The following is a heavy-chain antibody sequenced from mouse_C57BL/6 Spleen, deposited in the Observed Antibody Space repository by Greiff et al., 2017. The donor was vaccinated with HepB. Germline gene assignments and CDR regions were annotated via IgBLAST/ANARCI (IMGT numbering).Heavy chain of an antibody. D-gene: IGHD1-1*01. V-gene: IGHV5-17*01. CDR1: GFTFSDYG. CDR3: ARRTTVVAFDY. J-gene: IGHJ2*01. Sequence: EVHLVESGGGLVKPGGSLKLSCAASGFTFSDYGMHWVRQAPEKGLEWVAYISSVSSTIYYADTVKGRFTISRDNAKNTLFLQMTSRRSEDTAMYYCARRTTVVAFDYWGQGTTLTVSS. CDR2: ISSVSSTI.